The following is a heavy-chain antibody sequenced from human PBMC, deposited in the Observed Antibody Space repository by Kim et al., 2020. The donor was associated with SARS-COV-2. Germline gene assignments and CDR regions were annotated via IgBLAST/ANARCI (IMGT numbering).Heavy chain of an antibody. V-gene: IGHV3-23*01. CDR1: GSTFSNYA. D-gene: IGHD3-16*01. CDR2: IIGSGGNT. J-gene: IGHJ4*02. CDR3: AKRGGIHHYFDS. Sequence: GGSLRLSCAASGSTFSNYAMSWVRQAPGKGLEWVSAIIGSGGNTYYADSVKGRLTISRDNSKNTLYLQMNSLRVDDTAVYYCAKRGGIHHYFDSWGQGTLVTVSS.